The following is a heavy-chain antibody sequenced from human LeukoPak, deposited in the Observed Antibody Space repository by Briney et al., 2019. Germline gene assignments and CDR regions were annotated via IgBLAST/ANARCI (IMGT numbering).Heavy chain of an antibody. CDR2: IKQDGSEK. Sequence: GGSLRLSFAACGSTFSSDWMCGVGQAPGKGLEWVANIKQDGSEKYYVDSVKGRFTTSRENAKNSLSLQMNSLRAENTAVYYCARRRYCSSTSCHYFDYWGQGTLVTVSS. CDR3: ARRRYCSSTSCHYFDY. V-gene: IGHV3-7*01. CDR1: GSTFSSDW. J-gene: IGHJ4*02. D-gene: IGHD2-2*01.